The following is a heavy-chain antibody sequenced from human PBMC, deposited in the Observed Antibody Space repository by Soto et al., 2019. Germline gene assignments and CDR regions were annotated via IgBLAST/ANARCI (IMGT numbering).Heavy chain of an antibody. CDR1: GFTFSSYA. CDR2: ISYDGSNK. Sequence: QVQLVDSGGGVVQPGRSLRLSCAASGFTFSSYAMHWVRQAPGKGLEWVAVISYDGSNKYYADSVKGRFTISRDNSKNTLYLQMNSLRAEDTAVYYCARAQGNAAFDIWGHGTMVTVSS. CDR3: ARAQGNAAFDI. V-gene: IGHV3-30-3*01. J-gene: IGHJ3*02.